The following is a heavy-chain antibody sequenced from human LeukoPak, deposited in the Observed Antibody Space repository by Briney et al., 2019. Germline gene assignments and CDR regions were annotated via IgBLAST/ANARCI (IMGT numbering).Heavy chain of an antibody. CDR3: AKFGPYGSGSFSSLPYYYYGMDV. CDR2: ISGSGGST. D-gene: IGHD3-10*01. Sequence: GGSLRLSCAASGFTFSSYAMSWVRQAPGKGLERVSAISGSGGSTYYADSVKGRFTISRDNSKNTLYLLMNSLRAEDTAVYYCAKFGPYGSGSFSSLPYYYYGMDVWGQGTTVTVYS. V-gene: IGHV3-23*01. J-gene: IGHJ6*02. CDR1: GFTFSSYA.